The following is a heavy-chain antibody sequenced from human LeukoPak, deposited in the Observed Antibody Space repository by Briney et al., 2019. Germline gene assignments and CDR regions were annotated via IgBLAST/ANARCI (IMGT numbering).Heavy chain of an antibody. CDR3: AGLYGSGSYYGY. CDR2: IYPSGST. CDR1: GGSISSGSYY. Sequence: SETLSLTCTVSGGSISSGSYYWSWIRQPAGKGLEWIGRIYPSGSTNYNPSLKSRVTISVDTSKNQFSLKLSSVTAADTAVYYCAGLYGSGSYYGYWGQGTLVTVSS. D-gene: IGHD3-10*01. J-gene: IGHJ4*02. V-gene: IGHV4-61*02.